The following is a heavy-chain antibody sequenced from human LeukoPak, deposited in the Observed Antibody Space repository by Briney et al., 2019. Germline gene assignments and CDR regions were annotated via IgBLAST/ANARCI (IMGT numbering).Heavy chain of an antibody. D-gene: IGHD3-22*01. CDR2: ITSSSSYI. CDR1: GFTFSSYH. CDR3: ARAGMDGRGYYQGFDY. V-gene: IGHV3-21*01. Sequence: GGSLRLSCAASGFTFSSYHMNWVRQAPGKGLEWVSSITSSSSYIYYADSVKGRFTISRDNAKNSLYLQMNSLRAEDTALYYCARAGMDGRGYYQGFDYWGQGTLVTVSS. J-gene: IGHJ4*02.